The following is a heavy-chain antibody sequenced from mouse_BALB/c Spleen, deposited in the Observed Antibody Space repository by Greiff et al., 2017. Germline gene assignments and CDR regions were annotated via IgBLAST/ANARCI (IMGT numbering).Heavy chain of an antibody. J-gene: IGHJ4*01. Sequence: QVQLKESGPGLVAPSQSLSITCTVSGFSLTGYGVNWVRQPPGKGLEWLGMIWGDGSTDYNSALKSRLSISKDNSKSQVFLKMNSLQTDDTARYYCARDRGHDGYPYYYAMDYWGQGTSVTVSS. CDR3: ARDRGHDGYPYYYAMDY. CDR1: GFSLTGYG. CDR2: IWGDGST. V-gene: IGHV2-6-7*01. D-gene: IGHD2-3*01.